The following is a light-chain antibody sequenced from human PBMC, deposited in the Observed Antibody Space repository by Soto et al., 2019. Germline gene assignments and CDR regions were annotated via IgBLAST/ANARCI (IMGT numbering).Light chain of an antibody. J-gene: IGKJ3*01. CDR1: QSVGGN. CDR2: GAS. V-gene: IGKV3-15*01. Sequence: EIEMTQSPATLSASPGERATLSCRASQSVGGNLAWYQQRPGQAPRLLIYGASTRATGIPARFSGSGSGTDFTLTISSLQSEDFAVYYCQENNDWRFTFGPGTKVDIK. CDR3: QENNDWRFT.